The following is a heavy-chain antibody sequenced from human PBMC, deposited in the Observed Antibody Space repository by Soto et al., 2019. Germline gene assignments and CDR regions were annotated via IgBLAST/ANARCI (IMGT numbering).Heavy chain of an antibody. CDR1: GFXFSNTL. CDR3: AKDWYHTIDS. D-gene: IGHD1-20*01. V-gene: IGHV3-74*01. J-gene: IGHJ4*02. CDR2: INSDGSSI. Sequence: GXLRLSCAPSGFXFSNTLLHWVRQVPGQGLVWVSRINSDGSSIIYADSVKCRFTLSIDNAKNTVHLQMSSLRVEDTAVYYCAKDWYHTIDSWGQGIPGTVSS.